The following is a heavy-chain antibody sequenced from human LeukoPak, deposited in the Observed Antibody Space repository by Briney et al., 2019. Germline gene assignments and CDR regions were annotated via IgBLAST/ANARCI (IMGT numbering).Heavy chain of an antibody. J-gene: IGHJ4*02. D-gene: IGHD3-22*01. CDR3: ARSSSGYYRYFDY. V-gene: IGHV3-7*03. Sequence: GGSLRLSCEASGFTFSSYWMSWVRQAPGKGLEWVANIKQDGSEKYYVDSVKGRFTISRDNAKNSLYLQMNSLRPEDTAFYHCARSSSGYYRYFDYWGQGTLVTVSS. CDR2: IKQDGSEK. CDR1: GFTFSSYW.